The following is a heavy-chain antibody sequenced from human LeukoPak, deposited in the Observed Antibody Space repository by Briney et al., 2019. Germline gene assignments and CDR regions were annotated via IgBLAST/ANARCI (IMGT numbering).Heavy chain of an antibody. D-gene: IGHD3-9*01. V-gene: IGHV1-18*01. Sequence: ASVKVSCKASGYTFTSYGISWVRQVPGQGLEWMGWISAYNGNTNYAQKLQGRVTMTTDTSTSTAYMELRSLRSDDTAVYYCARLYYDILTGCCYYMDVWGKGTTVTISS. CDR1: GYTFTSYG. J-gene: IGHJ6*03. CDR2: ISAYNGNT. CDR3: ARLYYDILTGCCYYMDV.